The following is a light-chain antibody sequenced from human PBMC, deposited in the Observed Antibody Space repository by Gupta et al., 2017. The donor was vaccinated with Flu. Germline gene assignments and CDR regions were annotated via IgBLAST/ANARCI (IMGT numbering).Light chain of an antibody. CDR2: EVS. CDR3: NSYTGTNNFGV. J-gene: IGLJ3*02. CDR1: SSDVCTYNY. V-gene: IGLV2-8*01. Sequence: QSALTQPPSASGSPGQSVTISCTGTSSDVCTYNYVSWYQQHPGKAPKLMIYEVSKRLSGVPDRFSGSKSGNTASLTVSGLQAEDEADYYCNSYTGTNNFGVFGGGTKLTVL.